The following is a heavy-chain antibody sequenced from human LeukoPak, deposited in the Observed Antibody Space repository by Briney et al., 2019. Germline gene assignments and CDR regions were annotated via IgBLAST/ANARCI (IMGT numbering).Heavy chain of an antibody. CDR3: ARDVRTMGYYGSGRHYGMDV. Sequence: SETLSLTCTVSGGSISSGSYYWNWIRQPAGKGLEWIGRIYTSGSTNYNPSLKSRVTISVDTSKNQFSLKLSSVTAADTAVYYCARDVRTMGYYGSGRHYGMDVWGQGTTVTVSS. V-gene: IGHV4-61*02. J-gene: IGHJ6*02. CDR2: IYTSGST. CDR1: GGSISSGSYY. D-gene: IGHD3-10*01.